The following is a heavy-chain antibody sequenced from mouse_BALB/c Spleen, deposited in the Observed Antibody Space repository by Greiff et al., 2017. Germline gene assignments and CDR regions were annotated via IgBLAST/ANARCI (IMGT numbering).Heavy chain of an antibody. Sequence: EVQLQESGGGLVQPGGSRKFPCAASGFTFSSFGMHWVRQAPEKGLEWVAYISSGSSTIYYADTVKGRFTISRDNPKNTLFLQMTSLRSEDTAMYYCAKSSGYLAYWGQGTLVTVSA. J-gene: IGHJ3*01. CDR2: ISSGSSTI. D-gene: IGHD3-1*01. CDR3: AKSSGYLAY. CDR1: GFTFSSFG. V-gene: IGHV5-17*02.